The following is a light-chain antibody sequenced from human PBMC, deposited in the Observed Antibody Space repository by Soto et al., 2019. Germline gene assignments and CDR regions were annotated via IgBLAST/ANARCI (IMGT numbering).Light chain of an antibody. Sequence: QSVLTQTPSASGTPGQRVTISCSGSSSSDGSNAVNWYQQLPGTAPKVLIYSNNQRPAGVPDRFSGSKSGTSASLAISGLQSEDEADYYCATWDDSLNSYVFGTGTKLTVL. CDR2: SNN. V-gene: IGLV1-44*01. CDR1: SSSDGSNA. CDR3: ATWDDSLNSYV. J-gene: IGLJ1*01.